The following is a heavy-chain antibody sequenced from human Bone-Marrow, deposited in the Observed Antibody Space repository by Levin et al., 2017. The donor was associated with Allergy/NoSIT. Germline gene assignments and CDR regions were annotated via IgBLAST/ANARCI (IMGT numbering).Heavy chain of an antibody. J-gene: IGHJ5*02. CDR2: IEDHGRA. CDR3: ATLTWELGGSES. Sequence: RSGGSLRLSCTVSTFTFMKYDMSWVRQAPGKGLEWVSAIEDHGRANYADSVRGRFTISRDTSKNTLYLQMNGLRVEDTAIYYCATLTWELGGSESWGQGTLVTVSS. V-gene: IGHV3-23*01. D-gene: IGHD7-27*01. CDR1: TFTFMKYD.